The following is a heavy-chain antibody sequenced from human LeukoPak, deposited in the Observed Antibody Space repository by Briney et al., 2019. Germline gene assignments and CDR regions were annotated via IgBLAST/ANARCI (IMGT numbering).Heavy chain of an antibody. CDR2: IYYSGST. Sequence: SETLSHTCTVSGGSISSSSYYWGWIRQPPGKGLEWIGSIYYSGSTYYNPSLKSRVTISVDTSKNQFSLKLSSVTAADTAVYYCARGVPPPGIAVAGLDYWGQGTLVTVSS. D-gene: IGHD6-19*01. J-gene: IGHJ4*02. V-gene: IGHV4-39*01. CDR1: GGSISSSSYY. CDR3: ARGVPPPGIAVAGLDY.